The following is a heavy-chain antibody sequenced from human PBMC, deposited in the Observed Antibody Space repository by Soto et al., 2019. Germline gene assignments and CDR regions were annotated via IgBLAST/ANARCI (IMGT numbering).Heavy chain of an antibody. CDR3: AREEGYYDSSGYSYYFDY. Sequence: QVQLVQSGAEVKKPGASVKVSCKASGYTFTSYGISWVRQAPGQGLEWMGWISAYNGNTNYAQKLQGTVTMTTDTSTSTAYMELRSLRSDDTAVYYCAREEGYYDSSGYSYYFDYWGQGTLVTVSS. D-gene: IGHD3-22*01. CDR1: GYTFTSYG. J-gene: IGHJ4*02. CDR2: ISAYNGNT. V-gene: IGHV1-18*01.